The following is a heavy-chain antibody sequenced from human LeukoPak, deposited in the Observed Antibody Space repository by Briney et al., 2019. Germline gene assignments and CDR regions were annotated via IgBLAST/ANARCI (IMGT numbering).Heavy chain of an antibody. CDR1: GFTFSSYA. CDR3: ARVLYDSSPNDAFDI. Sequence: GSLRLSCAASGFTFSSYAMSWVRQAPGTGLGWVSVISVSGGSTFYADFVKGRFIISRDNFKNTLYLQVNSLRAEDTAVYYCARVLYDSSPNDAFDIWGQGTMVTVSS. J-gene: IGHJ3*02. D-gene: IGHD3-22*01. CDR2: ISVSGGST. V-gene: IGHV3-23*01.